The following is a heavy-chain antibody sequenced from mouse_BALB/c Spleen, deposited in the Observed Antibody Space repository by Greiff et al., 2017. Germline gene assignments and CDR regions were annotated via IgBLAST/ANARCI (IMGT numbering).Heavy chain of an antibody. Sequence: EVKLVESGGGLVKPGGSLKLSCAASGFTFSSYAMSWVRQSPEKRLEWVAEISSGGSYTYYPDTVTGRFTISRDNAKNTLYLEMSSLRSEDTAMYYCARGGTTVVAPYYFDYWGQGTTLTVSS. V-gene: IGHV5-9-4*01. CDR3: ARGGTTVVAPYYFDY. CDR2: ISSGGSYT. D-gene: IGHD1-1*01. CDR1: GFTFSSYA. J-gene: IGHJ2*01.